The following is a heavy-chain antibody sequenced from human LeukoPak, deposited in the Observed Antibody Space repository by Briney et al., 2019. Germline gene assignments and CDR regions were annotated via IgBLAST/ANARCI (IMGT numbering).Heavy chain of an antibody. CDR3: ARALGCSSTSCYAGYYFDY. V-gene: IGHV4-59*01. Sequence: SETLSLTCTVSGGSISSYYESWIRQPPGKGLEWIGYIYYSGSTNYNPSLKSRVTISVDTSKNQFSLKLSSVTAADTAVYYCARALGCSSTSCYAGYYFDYWGQGTLVTVSS. CDR2: IYYSGST. CDR1: GGSISSYY. D-gene: IGHD2-2*01. J-gene: IGHJ4*02.